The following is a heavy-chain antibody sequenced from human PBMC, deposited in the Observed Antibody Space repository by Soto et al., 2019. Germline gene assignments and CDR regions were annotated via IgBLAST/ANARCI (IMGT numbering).Heavy chain of an antibody. Sequence: GGSLRLSCAASGFTFSSYWMSWVRQAPGKGLEWVANIKQDGSEKYYVDSVKGRFTISRDNAKNSLYLQMNSLRAEDTAVYYCAREYRQTLFGCSGGSCSGRAFDYWGQGTLVTVSS. CDR3: AREYRQTLFGCSGGSCSGRAFDY. D-gene: IGHD2-15*01. J-gene: IGHJ4*02. CDR1: GFTFSSYW. V-gene: IGHV3-7*05. CDR2: IKQDGSEK.